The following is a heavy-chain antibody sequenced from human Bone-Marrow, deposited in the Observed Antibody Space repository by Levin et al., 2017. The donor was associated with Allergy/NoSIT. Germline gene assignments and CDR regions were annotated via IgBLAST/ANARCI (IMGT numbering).Heavy chain of an antibody. CDR3: SRGPWGPEFTVAFDV. Sequence: PGGSLRLSCSASGFTFGDFTVTWFRQAAGKGLECVGFIRHKASGGTIEYAASVEGRFTISRDDSKSIAYLQMNTLQVEDTGVYYCSRGPWGPEFTVAFDVWGQGTMVSV. CDR2: IRHKASGGTI. D-gene: IGHD1-14*01. V-gene: IGHV3-49*03. CDR1: GFTFGDFT. J-gene: IGHJ3*01.